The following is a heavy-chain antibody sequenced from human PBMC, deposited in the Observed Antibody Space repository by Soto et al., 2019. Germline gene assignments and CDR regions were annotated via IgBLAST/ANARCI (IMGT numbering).Heavy chain of an antibody. Sequence: TLSLTCTVSGGSISSGGYYWSWIRQHPGKGLEWIGYIYYSGSTYYNPSLKSRVTISVDTSKNQFSLKLSSVTAADTAVYYCARGFGYSSGWYLIYFDYWGQGTLVTVSS. CDR3: ARGFGYSSGWYLIYFDY. CDR1: GGSISSGGYY. V-gene: IGHV4-31*03. D-gene: IGHD6-19*01. CDR2: IYYSGST. J-gene: IGHJ4*02.